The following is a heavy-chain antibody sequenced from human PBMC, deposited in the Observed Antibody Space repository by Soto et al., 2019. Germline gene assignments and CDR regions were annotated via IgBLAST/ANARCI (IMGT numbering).Heavy chain of an antibody. Sequence: QVQLQESGPGLVKPSQTLSLTCTVSGGSISSGGYYWSWIRQHPGKGLEWIGYVYYSGSTYYNPSLKSRVTISVDTSKNQFPLKLSSVTAADTAVYYCARETGFGELSAVFDYWGQGTLVTVSS. CDR2: VYYSGST. V-gene: IGHV4-31*03. D-gene: IGHD3-10*01. CDR1: GGSISSGGYY. CDR3: ARETGFGELSAVFDY. J-gene: IGHJ4*02.